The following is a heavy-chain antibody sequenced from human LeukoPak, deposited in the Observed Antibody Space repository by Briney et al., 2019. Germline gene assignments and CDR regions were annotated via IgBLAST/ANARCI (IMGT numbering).Heavy chain of an antibody. CDR2: ISYDGSNK. CDR3: ARDHYSSSSIFDY. CDR1: GSTFSSYA. J-gene: IGHJ4*02. Sequence: PGGSLRLSCAASGSTFSSYAMHWVRQAPGKGLEWVAVISYDGSNKYYADSVKGRFTISRDNSKNTLYLQVNSLRAEDTAVYYCARDHYSSSSIFDYWGQGTLVTVSS. V-gene: IGHV3-30*01. D-gene: IGHD6-6*01.